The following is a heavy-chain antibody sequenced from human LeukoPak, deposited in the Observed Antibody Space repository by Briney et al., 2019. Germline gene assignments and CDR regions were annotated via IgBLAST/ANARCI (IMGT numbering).Heavy chain of an antibody. CDR1: GFTFSSNA. J-gene: IGHJ4*02. CDR3: AKELISRSSPTFDF. D-gene: IGHD6-13*01. CDR2: IGGSVVYT. Sequence: PGGSLRLSCSASGFTFSSNAMAWVRQAPGKGLEWVSAIGGSVVYTFYADSVKGRFTTSRDNSQNTLYLQMNSLRVEDTAVYYCAKELISRSSPTFDFWGQGTLVTVSS. V-gene: IGHV3-23*01.